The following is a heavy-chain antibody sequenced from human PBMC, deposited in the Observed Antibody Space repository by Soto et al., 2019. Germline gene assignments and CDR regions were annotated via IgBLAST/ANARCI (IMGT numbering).Heavy chain of an antibody. CDR1: GYAFTSYA. V-gene: IGHV1-3*01. Sequence: GASVKVSCKASGYAFTSYAMHWVRQAPGQRLEWMGWINAGNGNTKYSQKYQGRVTVTRDTSASTAYMELSSLRSEDTAVYYCAREGSLDLAGFNRGLDYWGQGTLVTVSS. J-gene: IGHJ4*02. D-gene: IGHD1-1*01. CDR3: AREGSLDLAGFNRGLDY. CDR2: INAGNGNT.